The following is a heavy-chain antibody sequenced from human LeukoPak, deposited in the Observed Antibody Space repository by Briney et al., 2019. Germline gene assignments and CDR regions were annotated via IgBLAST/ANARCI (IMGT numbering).Heavy chain of an antibody. CDR3: ARGRRGYSYGYYPDY. D-gene: IGHD5-18*01. CDR1: GFTVSSNY. CDR2: IYSGGST. Sequence: GGSLRLSCAASGFTVSSNYMSWVRQAPGKGLEWVSVIYSGGSTYYADSVKGRFTISRDNSKNTLYLQMNSLRAEDTAVYYCARGRRGYSYGYYPDYWGQGTLVTVSS. J-gene: IGHJ4*02. V-gene: IGHV3-53*01.